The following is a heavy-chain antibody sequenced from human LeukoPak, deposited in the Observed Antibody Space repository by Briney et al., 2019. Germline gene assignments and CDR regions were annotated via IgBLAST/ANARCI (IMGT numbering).Heavy chain of an antibody. Sequence: PGGSLRLSCAASGFTFSSYAMHWVRQAPGKGLEWVAVISYDGSNKYYADSVKGRFTISRDNSKNTLYLQMNSLRAEDTAVYYCARDAGFYGDYGIDYWGQGTLVTVSS. V-gene: IGHV3-30-3*01. CDR2: ISYDGSNK. D-gene: IGHD4-17*01. J-gene: IGHJ4*02. CDR1: GFTFSSYA. CDR3: ARDAGFYGDYGIDY.